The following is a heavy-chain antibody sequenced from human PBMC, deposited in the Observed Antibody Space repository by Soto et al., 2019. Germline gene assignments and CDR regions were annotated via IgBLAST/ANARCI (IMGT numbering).Heavy chain of an antibody. CDR3: AGGYCTTTICDPWFDP. CDR2: IYPGDSDT. V-gene: IGHV5-51*01. CDR1: GYSFTSYW. Sequence: GESLKISCTGVGYSFTSYWIGWVRQMPGKGLEWVGIIYPGDSDTRYSPSFQGQVTISADKSITTAYLQWSSLKASDTDMYYCAGGYCTTTICDPWFDPWGQGTLVTVSS. D-gene: IGHD2-2*01. J-gene: IGHJ5*02.